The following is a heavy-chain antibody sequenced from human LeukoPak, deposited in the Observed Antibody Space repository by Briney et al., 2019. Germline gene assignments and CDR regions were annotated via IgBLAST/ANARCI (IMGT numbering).Heavy chain of an antibody. CDR1: GGSFSGYY. Sequence: PSETLSLTCAVYGGSFSGYYWSWIRQPPGKGLEWIGEINHSGSTNYNPSLKSRVTISVDTSKNQFSLKLSSVTAADTAVYYCARGSLKAVVAATGYRYWFDPWGQGTLVTVSS. V-gene: IGHV4-34*01. CDR3: ARGSLKAVVAATGYRYWFDP. CDR2: INHSGST. D-gene: IGHD2-15*01. J-gene: IGHJ5*02.